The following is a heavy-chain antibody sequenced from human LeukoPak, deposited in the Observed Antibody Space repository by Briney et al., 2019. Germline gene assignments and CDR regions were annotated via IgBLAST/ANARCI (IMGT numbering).Heavy chain of an antibody. Sequence: ASVKVSCKASGYTLNSYGITWVRQAPGQGLEWMGWVSVYNGNTNYAQNLQGRVTMTTDTSTGTAYMELRSLRSDDTAVYYCARGYDFWSGFTYYGMDVWGQGTTVTVSS. V-gene: IGHV1-18*01. CDR3: ARGYDFWSGFTYYGMDV. CDR1: GYTLNSYG. D-gene: IGHD3-3*01. J-gene: IGHJ6*02. CDR2: VSVYNGNT.